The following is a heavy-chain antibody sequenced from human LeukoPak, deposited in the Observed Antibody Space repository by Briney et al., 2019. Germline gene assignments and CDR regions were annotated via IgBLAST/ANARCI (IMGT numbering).Heavy chain of an antibody. J-gene: IGHJ5*02. Sequence: PSETLSLTCTVSGGSISSYYWSWIRQPPGKGLEWIGEINHSGSTNYNPSLKSRVTISVDTSKNQFSLKLSSVTAADTAVYYCARGYSSSWVRPKTLFDPWGQGTLVTVSS. D-gene: IGHD6-13*01. CDR1: GGSISSYY. V-gene: IGHV4-34*01. CDR2: INHSGST. CDR3: ARGYSSSWVRPKTLFDP.